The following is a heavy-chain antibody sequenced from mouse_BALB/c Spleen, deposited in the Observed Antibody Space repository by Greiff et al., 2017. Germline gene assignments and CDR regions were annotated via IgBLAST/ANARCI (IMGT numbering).Heavy chain of an antibody. Sequence: EVKLMESGGGLVKPGGSLKLSCAASGFTFSSYAMSWVRQTPEKRLEWVATISSGGSYTYYPDSVKGRFTISRDNAKNTLYLQMSSLRSEDTAMYYCARHDDDGDYYAMDYWGQGTSVTVSS. V-gene: IGHV5-9-3*01. J-gene: IGHJ4*01. CDR3: ARHDDDGDYYAMDY. CDR1: GFTFSSYA. CDR2: ISSGGSYT. D-gene: IGHD2-12*01.